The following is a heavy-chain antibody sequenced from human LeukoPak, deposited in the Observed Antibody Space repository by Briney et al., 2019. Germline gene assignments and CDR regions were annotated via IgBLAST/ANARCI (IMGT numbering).Heavy chain of an antibody. J-gene: IGHJ5*02. Sequence: SETLSLTCTVSGGSFSGYYWSWIRQPPGKGLEWIGEINHSGSTNYNPSLKSRVTISVDTSKNQFFLKLSSVTAADTVVYYCARDRVLVMTGYPTGFDPWGQGTLVTVSS. D-gene: IGHD3-9*01. CDR3: ARDRVLVMTGYPTGFDP. CDR1: GGSFSGYY. CDR2: INHSGST. V-gene: IGHV4-34*01.